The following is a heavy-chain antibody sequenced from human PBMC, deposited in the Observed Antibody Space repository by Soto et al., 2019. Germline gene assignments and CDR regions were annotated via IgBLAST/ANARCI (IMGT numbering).Heavy chain of an antibody. CDR2: ISYDGSNK. CDR3: ARDPRATITPYYFDY. V-gene: IGHV3-30-3*01. Sequence: GGSLRLSCAASGFTFSSYAMHWVRQAPGKGLEWVAVISYDGSNKYYADSMKGRFTISRDNSKNTLYLQMNSLRAEDTAVYYCARDPRATITPYYFDYWGQGTLVTVSS. CDR1: GFTFSSYA. J-gene: IGHJ4*02. D-gene: IGHD5-12*01.